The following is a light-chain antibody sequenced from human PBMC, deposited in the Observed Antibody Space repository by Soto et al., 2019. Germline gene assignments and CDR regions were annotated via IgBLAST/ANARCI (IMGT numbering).Light chain of an antibody. CDR1: QTITNW. CDR3: QQRSTWPHA. J-gene: IGKJ4*01. Sequence: DTQMTQSPATMSSSVGDRVTISCRASQTITNWLAWYQQKAGKAPKLLIYDASSMASGVPSRFSGSGSGTDFTLTISRLQPDDFAVYYCQQRSTWPHAFGEGTKVEIK. CDR2: DAS. V-gene: IGKV1-5*01.